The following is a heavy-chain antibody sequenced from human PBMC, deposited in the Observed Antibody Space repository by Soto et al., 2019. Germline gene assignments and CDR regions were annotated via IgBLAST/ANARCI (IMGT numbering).Heavy chain of an antibody. CDR2: IRSSSDGGTT. V-gene: IGHV3-15*07. CDR1: GFTFANAW. Sequence: EVHLVESGGGVVTPGGSLTLSCAASGFTFANAWMNWVRQAPGKGLEWVGRIRSSSDGGTTDYAAPVKGRFTFSRDDSKNTLFLHMNSLKTADTAVYYCTTSIFGVVTAHWGQGTLVTVS. CDR3: TTSIFGVVTAH. D-gene: IGHD3-3*01. J-gene: IGHJ4*02.